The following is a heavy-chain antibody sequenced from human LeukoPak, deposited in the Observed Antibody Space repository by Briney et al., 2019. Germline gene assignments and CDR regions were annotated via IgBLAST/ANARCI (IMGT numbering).Heavy chain of an antibody. Sequence: PGRSLRLSCAASGLTFSSYAMHWVRQAPGKGLEWVAVISYDGSNKYYADSVKGRFTISRDNSKNTLYLQMNSLRAEDTAVYYCARDSGYYYYGMDVWGQGTTVTVSS. D-gene: IGHD3-10*01. J-gene: IGHJ6*02. CDR2: ISYDGSNK. CDR1: GLTFSSYA. V-gene: IGHV3-30-3*01. CDR3: ARDSGYYYYGMDV.